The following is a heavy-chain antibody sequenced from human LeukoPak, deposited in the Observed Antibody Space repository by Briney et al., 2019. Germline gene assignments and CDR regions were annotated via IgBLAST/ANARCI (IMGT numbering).Heavy chain of an antibody. Sequence: GGSLRLSCAASGFTCSSYSMNWVRQAPGKGLEWVSSISSSSSYIYYADSVKGRFTISRDNAKNSLYLQMNSLRAEDTAVYYCARGSDIVVVPAASYWGQGTLVTVSS. CDR1: GFTCSSYS. D-gene: IGHD2-2*01. V-gene: IGHV3-21*01. CDR3: ARGSDIVVVPAASY. J-gene: IGHJ4*02. CDR2: ISSSSSYI.